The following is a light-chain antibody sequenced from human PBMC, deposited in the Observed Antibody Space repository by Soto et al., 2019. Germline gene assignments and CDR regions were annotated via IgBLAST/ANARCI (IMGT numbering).Light chain of an antibody. CDR3: QQRSNWPPTWT. Sequence: EIVLTQSPDTLSLSPGERATLSCRASQSVSSYLAWYQQKPGQAPRLLIYDASNRATGIPARLSGSGSGTDFTLTISSLEPEDFPVYYCQQRSNWPPTWTFGQGTKVEIK. J-gene: IGKJ1*01. CDR2: DAS. CDR1: QSVSSY. V-gene: IGKV3-11*01.